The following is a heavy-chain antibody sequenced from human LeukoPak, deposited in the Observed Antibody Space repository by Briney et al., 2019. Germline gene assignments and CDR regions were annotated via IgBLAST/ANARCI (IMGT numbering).Heavy chain of an antibody. CDR2: INSGGDDI. J-gene: IGHJ4*02. Sequence: GGSLRLSCPASGFTFSLYAMNWVRQAPGKGLEWISYINSGGDDIHYAASVKGRFTISRDDARNTLYLQLSSLRADDTAVYYCARDTIQPGLIDDWGQGTLVTVSS. CDR1: GFTFSLYA. D-gene: IGHD2-2*01. V-gene: IGHV3-21*05. CDR3: ARDTIQPGLIDD.